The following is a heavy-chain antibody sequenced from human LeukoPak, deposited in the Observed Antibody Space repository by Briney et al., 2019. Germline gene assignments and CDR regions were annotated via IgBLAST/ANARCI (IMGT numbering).Heavy chain of an antibody. Sequence: SETLSLTCAVYGGSFSGYFWSWIRQPPGKGLEWIGEINHVGSTNYNPSLKSRVTISVDTSKNQFSLKLSSVTAADTAVYYCARDAETYDWSGGYFDYWGQGTLVTVSS. D-gene: IGHD3-3*01. CDR1: GGSFSGYF. CDR2: INHVGST. V-gene: IGHV4-34*01. CDR3: ARDAETYDWSGGYFDY. J-gene: IGHJ4*02.